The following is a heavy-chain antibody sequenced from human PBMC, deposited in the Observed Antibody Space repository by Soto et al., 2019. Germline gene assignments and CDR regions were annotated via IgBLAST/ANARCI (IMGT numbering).Heavy chain of an antibody. CDR2: IYWDDDK. J-gene: IGHJ1*01. V-gene: IGHV2-5*02. D-gene: IGHD3-10*01. CDR1: GFSLSTSGVG. Sequence: QITLKESGPTLVKPTQTLTLTCTFSGFSLSTSGVGVGWIRQPPGKALEWLALIYWDDDKRYSPSLKSRLTITKDTSKNPVVRTMTNMDPVDTATYYCPHSPFTYYSGSGSYPAEYFQHWGQGTLVTVSS. CDR3: PHSPFTYYSGSGSYPAEYFQH.